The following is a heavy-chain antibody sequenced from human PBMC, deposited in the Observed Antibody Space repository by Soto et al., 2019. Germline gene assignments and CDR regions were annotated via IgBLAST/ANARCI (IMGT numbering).Heavy chain of an antibody. Sequence: QVQLQESGPGLVKPSQTLSLTCTVSGGSISSGGYYWTWIRQHPRKGLEWIGYNYYSGITYHNPSLKSRVTISLDTSQNQFSLKLSSVTAADTAVYYCARASSIAGLYHGMDVWGQRLTVTVS. J-gene: IGHJ6*02. D-gene: IGHD6-6*01. CDR2: NYYSGIT. CDR3: ARASSIAGLYHGMDV. V-gene: IGHV4-31*03. CDR1: GGSISSGGYY.